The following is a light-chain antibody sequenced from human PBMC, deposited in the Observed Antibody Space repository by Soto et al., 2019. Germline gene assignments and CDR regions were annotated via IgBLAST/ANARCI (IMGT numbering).Light chain of an antibody. CDR3: QQYNSYSTT. CDR2: DAS. CDR1: QSISSW. J-gene: IGKJ2*01. Sequence: IQMTQSPSTLSASVGDRVTITCRASQSISSWLAWYQQKPGKAHKLLIYDASSLESGVPSRFSGSGSGTEFTLTISSLQPYDFATYSCQQYNSYSTTFGQGTKLEIK. V-gene: IGKV1-5*01.